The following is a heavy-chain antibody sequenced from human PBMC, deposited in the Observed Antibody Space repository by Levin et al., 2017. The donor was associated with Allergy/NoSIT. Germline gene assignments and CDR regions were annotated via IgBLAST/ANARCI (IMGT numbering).Heavy chain of an antibody. V-gene: IGHV3-74*01. J-gene: IGHJ4*02. D-gene: IGHD5-18*01. CDR3: ARDGYVDTAMTQRKPLDY. CDR2: INSDGSSI. Sequence: GESLKISCAASGFTFSSYWMHWVRQAPGKGLVWVSRINSDGSSISYADSVKGRFTISRDNAKNTLNLQMNSLRAEDTAVYYCARDGYVDTAMTQRKPLDYWGQGTLVTVSS. CDR1: GFTFSSYW.